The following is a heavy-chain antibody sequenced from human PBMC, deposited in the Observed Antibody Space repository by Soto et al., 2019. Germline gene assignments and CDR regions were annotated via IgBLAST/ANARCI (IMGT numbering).Heavy chain of an antibody. CDR1: GGAFSGDY. Sequence: SETLSLTCAVYGGAFSGDYWSWLRQPPGKGLEWIGEINHSGSTNYNSSLKSRVTISVDTSKNQFSLKLSSVTAADTAVYYCATTYYHGSGSKSHLDYWGQGTLVTVSS. J-gene: IGHJ4*02. D-gene: IGHD3-10*01. CDR3: ATTYYHGSGSKSHLDY. CDR2: INHSGST. V-gene: IGHV4-34*01.